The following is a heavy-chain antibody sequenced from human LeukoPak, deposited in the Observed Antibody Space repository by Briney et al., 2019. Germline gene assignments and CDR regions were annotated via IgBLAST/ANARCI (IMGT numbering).Heavy chain of an antibody. CDR3: ARDSYCSGGSCYSNYWYFDL. V-gene: IGHV1-2*02. J-gene: IGHJ2*01. D-gene: IGHD2-15*01. CDR2: INPNSGGT. CDR1: GYTFTGYY. Sequence: ASVKVSCKASGYTFTGYYMHWVRQAPGQGLEWMGWINPNSGGTNYAQKFQGRVTMTRDTSISTAYMELSRLRSDDTAVYYCARDSYCSGGSCYSNYWYFDLWGRGTLVTVSS.